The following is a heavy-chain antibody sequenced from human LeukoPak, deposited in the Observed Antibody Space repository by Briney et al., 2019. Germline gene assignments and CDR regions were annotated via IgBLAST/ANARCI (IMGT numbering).Heavy chain of an antibody. J-gene: IGHJ4*02. Sequence: GSLRLSCEASEYTFSRYAMSWVRQAPGKGLEWVSAISGSGGSTYYADSVQGRFTISRDNSKNTLYLQMNSLRVEDTAVYYCARDRGINMVRGVIDYWGQGTLVTVSS. V-gene: IGHV3-23*01. CDR3: ARDRGINMVRGVIDY. D-gene: IGHD3-10*01. CDR1: EYTFSRYA. CDR2: ISGSGGST.